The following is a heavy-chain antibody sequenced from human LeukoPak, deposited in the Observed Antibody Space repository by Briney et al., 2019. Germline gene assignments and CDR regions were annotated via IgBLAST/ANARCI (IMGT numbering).Heavy chain of an antibody. V-gene: IGHV4-34*01. CDR3: ARPMYPYGTQRGVYDY. D-gene: IGHD4-17*01. Sequence: PSETLSLTCTVSGGSISSYYWSWIRQPPGKGLEWIGEINHSGSTNYNPSLKSRVAISVDTSKNQFSLKLSSVTAADTAVYYCARPMYPYGTQRGVYDYWGQGTLVTVSS. CDR1: GGSISSYY. J-gene: IGHJ4*02. CDR2: INHSGST.